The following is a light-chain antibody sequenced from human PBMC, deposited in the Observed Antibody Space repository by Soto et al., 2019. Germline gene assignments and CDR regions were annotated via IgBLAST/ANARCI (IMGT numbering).Light chain of an antibody. V-gene: IGLV2-14*01. Sequence: QSVLTQPASVSGSPGQSITISCTGTSSDVGGYNYVSWYQHHPGKAPQLMIYEVVNRPSGVSNRFSGSKSGITASLTISGLQAEDEADYYCTSYTSSSPLVFGTGTKVTVL. CDR3: TSYTSSSPLV. J-gene: IGLJ1*01. CDR2: EVV. CDR1: SSDVGGYNY.